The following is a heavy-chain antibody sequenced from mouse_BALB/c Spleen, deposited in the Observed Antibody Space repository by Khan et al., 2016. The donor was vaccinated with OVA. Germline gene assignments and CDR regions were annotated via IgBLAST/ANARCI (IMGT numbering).Heavy chain of an antibody. CDR1: GYSFTLYY. Sequence: EVQLQQSGPDLVKPGASVKISCKASGYSFTLYYMTWVKQSHGKSLEWIGRVNPNTGGSDYNQEFKGKAILTVDQSSNTAYMELHSLTSEDSAVYYCARGDDFFAYWGQGTLVTVSA. V-gene: IGHV1-26*01. CDR3: ARGDDFFAY. D-gene: IGHD2-12*01. J-gene: IGHJ3*01. CDR2: VNPNTGGS.